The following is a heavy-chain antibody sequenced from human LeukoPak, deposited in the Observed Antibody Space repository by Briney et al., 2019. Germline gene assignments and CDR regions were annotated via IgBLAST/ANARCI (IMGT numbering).Heavy chain of an antibody. CDR1: GGSISSSSYY. J-gene: IGHJ6*03. CDR2: IYYSGST. V-gene: IGHV4-39*01. Sequence: SETLSLTCTVSGGSISSSSYYWGWIRQPPGKGLEWIGNIYYSGSTYYNPSLKSRVTISVDTSKNQFSLKLSSVTAADTAVYYCASGTTTGDHYYYYYMDVWGKGTTVTISS. D-gene: IGHD7-27*01. CDR3: ASGTTTGDHYYYYYMDV.